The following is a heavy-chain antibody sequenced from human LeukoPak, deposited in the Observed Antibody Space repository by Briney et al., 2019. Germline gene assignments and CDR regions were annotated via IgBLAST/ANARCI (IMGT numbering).Heavy chain of an antibody. Sequence: GGSLRLSCAASGFTFSSYSMNWVRQAPGQGLEWVAYISSGGSTIYFADSVKGRFTISRDNSKNTLYLQMNSLRAEDTAVYYCARATLRRVVVGVVLDYWGQGTLVTVSS. V-gene: IGHV3-48*01. CDR1: GFTFSSYS. D-gene: IGHD3-22*01. CDR3: ARATLRRVVVGVVLDY. J-gene: IGHJ4*02. CDR2: ISSGGSTI.